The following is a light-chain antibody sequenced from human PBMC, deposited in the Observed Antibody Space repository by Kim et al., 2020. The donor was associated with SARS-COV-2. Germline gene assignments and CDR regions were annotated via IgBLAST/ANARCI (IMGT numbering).Light chain of an antibody. CDR3: QHYSGYST. CDR2: KAS. CDR1: QSISNS. V-gene: IGKV1-5*03. J-gene: IGKJ1*01. Sequence: DIQMTQSPSTLSASVGDRVTITCRASQSISNSLAWYQQIPGKAPKLLIHKASSLETGVPSRFRGGGSGTEFTLTITSLQPEDFATYYCQHYSGYSTLGQGTKLEIK.